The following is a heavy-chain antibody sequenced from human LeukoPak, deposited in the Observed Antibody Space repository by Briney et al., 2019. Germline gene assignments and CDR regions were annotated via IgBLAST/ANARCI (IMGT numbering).Heavy chain of an antibody. Sequence: GGSLRLSCAASGFSFSSYAMNWVRQAPGKGLEWVAFMQYDGSEIYYADSVKGRFTISRDNSKNTLYLQMNSLKGNDTAMYYCADPCDSSGYYPVDWGQGTLVTVSS. V-gene: IGHV3-30*02. CDR3: ADPCDSSGYYPVD. D-gene: IGHD3-22*01. J-gene: IGHJ4*02. CDR2: MQYDGSEI. CDR1: GFSFSSYA.